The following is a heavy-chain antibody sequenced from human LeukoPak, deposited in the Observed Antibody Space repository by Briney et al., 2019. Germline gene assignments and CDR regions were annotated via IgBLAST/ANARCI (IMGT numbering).Heavy chain of an antibody. CDR3: AKDVGGSYYYGMDV. CDR2: INWNGGSI. Sequence: GGSLRLSCAASGFTFDDYGMSWVRQAPGKGLEWVSGINWNGGSIGYADSVKGRFTISRDNAKNSLYLQMNSLRAEDTALYYCAKDVGGSYYYGMDVWGQGTTVTVSS. J-gene: IGHJ6*02. V-gene: IGHV3-20*04. CDR1: GFTFDDYG. D-gene: IGHD1-26*01.